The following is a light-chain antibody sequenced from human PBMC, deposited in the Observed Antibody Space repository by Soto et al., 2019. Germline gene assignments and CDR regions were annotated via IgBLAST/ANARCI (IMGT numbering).Light chain of an antibody. CDR1: QTISSW. V-gene: IGKV1-5*03. CDR2: KAS. J-gene: IGKJ1*01. CDR3: QHYNSYSEA. Sequence: DIQMNQSPRSLSGYVGDRVTITCRASQTISSWLAWYQQKPGKAPKLLIYKASTLKSGVPSRFSGSGSGTEFTLTISSLQPDDFATYYCQHYNSYSEAFGQGTKVDIK.